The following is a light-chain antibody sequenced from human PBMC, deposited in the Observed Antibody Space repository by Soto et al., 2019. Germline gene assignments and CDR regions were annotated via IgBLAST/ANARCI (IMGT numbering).Light chain of an antibody. CDR1: SYDVGGYNF. Sequence: QSALTQPASVSGSPGQSITISCTGTSYDVGGYNFVSWYQQHPGKAPKRMIYEVSNRPSGVSNRFSGSKSGNTASLTISGLQAEDEADYSCSSYTSGSTLVVFGGGTQLTVL. CDR2: EVS. V-gene: IGLV2-14*01. CDR3: SSYTSGSTLVV. J-gene: IGLJ2*01.